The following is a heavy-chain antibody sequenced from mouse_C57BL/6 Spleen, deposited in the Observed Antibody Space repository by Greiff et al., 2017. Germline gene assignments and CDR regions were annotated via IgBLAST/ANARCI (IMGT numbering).Heavy chain of an antibody. J-gene: IGHJ4*01. CDR2: IHPNSGST. D-gene: IGHD2-4*01. CDR1: GYTFTSYW. Sequence: VQLQQPGAELVKPGASVKLSCKASGYTFTSYWMHWVKQRPGQGLEWIGMIHPNSGSTNYNEKFKSKATLTVDKSSSTAYMQLSSLTSEDSAVYYCASYDYHYAMDYWGQGTSVTASS. V-gene: IGHV1-64*01. CDR3: ASYDYHYAMDY.